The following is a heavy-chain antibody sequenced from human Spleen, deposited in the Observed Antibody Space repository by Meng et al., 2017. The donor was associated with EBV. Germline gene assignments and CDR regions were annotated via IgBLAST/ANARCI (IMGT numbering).Heavy chain of an antibody. CDR2: VYNTGRGT. CDR3: AGTYSSGWDYYFHY. CDR1: GDSVSSSYYY. V-gene: IGHV4-61*01. D-gene: IGHD6-19*01. J-gene: IGHJ4*02. Sequence: QVQTQRAGQGLVKPSESLSLNCTVSGDSVSSSYYYWSWIRQPPGRRLEWIGYVYNTGRGTNYNPSLNGRVTISVDTSKNQFSLKLISVTAADAAVYYCAGTYSSGWDYYFHYWGQGTLVTVAS.